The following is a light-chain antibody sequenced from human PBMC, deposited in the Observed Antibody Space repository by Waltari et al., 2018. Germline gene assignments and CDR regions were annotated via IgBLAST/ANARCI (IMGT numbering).Light chain of an antibody. V-gene: IGLV1-40*01. CDR2: GHN. CDR3: QSYDSSVSAWV. Sequence: SGAPGQSITISCTGSSSNIGAGYDVHWYQHLPGTAPKLLIYGHNNRPSGVPDRFSGSKSGTSASLAITGLQAEDEADYYCQSYDSSVSAWVFGGGTKLTVV. J-gene: IGLJ3*02. CDR1: SSNIGAGYD.